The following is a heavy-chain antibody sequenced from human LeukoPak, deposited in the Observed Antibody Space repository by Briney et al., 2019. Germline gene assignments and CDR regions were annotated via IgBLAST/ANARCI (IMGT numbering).Heavy chain of an antibody. CDR1: GYTFTGYY. CDR3: ARDYGYSSSSVGY. V-gene: IGHV1-2*06. Sequence: GASVKVSCKASGYTFTGYYMHWVRQAPGQGLEWMGRINPNSGGTNYAQKFQGRVTMTRDTSISTAYMELSRLRSDDTAVYYCARDYGYSSSSVGYWGQGTLVTVSS. D-gene: IGHD6-6*01. CDR2: INPNSGGT. J-gene: IGHJ4*02.